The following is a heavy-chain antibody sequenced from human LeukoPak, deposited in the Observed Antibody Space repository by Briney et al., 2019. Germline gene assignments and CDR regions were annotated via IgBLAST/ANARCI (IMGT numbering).Heavy chain of an antibody. V-gene: IGHV3-23*01. D-gene: IGHD6-13*01. J-gene: IGHJ6*03. CDR2: ISGSGANT. Sequence: QPGGSLRLSCAASGFTFSTYAMSWVRQAPGKGLEWVSTISGSGANTYYADSVRGRFTISRDNAKNSLYLQMSSLRAEDTAVYYCAREQQLTIYYYYYMDVWGKGTTVTVSS. CDR1: GFTFSTYA. CDR3: AREQQLTIYYYYYMDV.